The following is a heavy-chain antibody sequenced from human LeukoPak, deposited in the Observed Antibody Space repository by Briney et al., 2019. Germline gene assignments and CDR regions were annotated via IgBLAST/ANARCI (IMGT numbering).Heavy chain of an antibody. Sequence: SETLSLTCAVYGGSFSGYYWSWIRQPPGKGLEWIGEINHSGSTNYNPSLKSRVTISVDTSKNQFSLKLSSVTAADTAVYYCARARLDYYDSSGSHLWGQGTLVTVSS. CDR2: INHSGST. CDR1: GGSFSGYY. CDR3: ARARLDYYDSSGSHL. V-gene: IGHV4-34*01. D-gene: IGHD3-22*01. J-gene: IGHJ4*02.